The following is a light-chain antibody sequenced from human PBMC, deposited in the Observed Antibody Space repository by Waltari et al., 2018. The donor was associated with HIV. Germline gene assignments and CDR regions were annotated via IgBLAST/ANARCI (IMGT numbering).Light chain of an antibody. V-gene: IGLV2-23*02. CDR2: DVT. J-gene: IGLJ1*01. CDR1: SGDVGAYNY. Sequence: QSALTQPASVSGSPGQSITISCTGTSGDVGAYNYVSWYQQHPNKAPKLRIYDVTKRPSGVSIRFSGSKSGNTASLTFAGLQAEDEADYYCCSYAGDTTFVFGTGTKVTVL. CDR3: CSYAGDTTFV.